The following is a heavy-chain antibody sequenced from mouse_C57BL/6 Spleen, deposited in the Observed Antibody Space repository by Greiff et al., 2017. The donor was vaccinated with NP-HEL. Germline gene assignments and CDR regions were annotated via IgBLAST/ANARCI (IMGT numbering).Heavy chain of an antibody. V-gene: IGHV1-64*01. CDR3: ARGGGYYRGTFDY. CDR2: IHPNSGST. CDR1: GYTFTSYW. Sequence: QVQLQQPGAELVKPGASVKLSCKASGYTFTSYWMHWVKQRPGQGLEWIGMIHPNSGSTNYNEKFKSKATLTVDKSSSTAYMQLSSLTSEDSAVYYCARGGGYYRGTFDYWGQGTTLTVSS. D-gene: IGHD2-3*01. J-gene: IGHJ2*01.